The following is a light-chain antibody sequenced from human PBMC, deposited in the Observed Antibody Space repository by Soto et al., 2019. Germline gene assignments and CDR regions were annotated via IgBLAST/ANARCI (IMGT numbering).Light chain of an antibody. CDR2: GAS. J-gene: IGKJ5*01. Sequence: LRQSPGTLTFSPGDIAPLSCMARQSVSSSYLAWYQQKPGQAPRLLIYGASNRATGIPARFSGSGSGTDFTLTISSLEPEDFAVYYCHQRSNWPPITLAQGTRLAI. V-gene: IGKV3D-20*02. CDR1: QSVSSSY. CDR3: HQRSNWPPIT.